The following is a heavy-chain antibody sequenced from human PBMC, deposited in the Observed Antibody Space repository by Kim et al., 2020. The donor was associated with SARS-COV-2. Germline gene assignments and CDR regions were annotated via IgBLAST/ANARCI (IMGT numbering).Heavy chain of an antibody. Sequence: KSRVTISVDTSKNQFSLKLSSVTAADTAVYYCAREGRYYYDSSGYHNFDYWGQGTLVTVSS. J-gene: IGHJ4*02. D-gene: IGHD3-22*01. V-gene: IGHV4-34*01. CDR3: AREGRYYYDSSGYHNFDY.